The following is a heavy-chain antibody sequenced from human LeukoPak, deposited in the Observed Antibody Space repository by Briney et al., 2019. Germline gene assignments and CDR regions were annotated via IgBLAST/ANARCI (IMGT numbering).Heavy chain of an antibody. CDR1: GFTFSSYA. D-gene: IGHD2-2*01. V-gene: IGHV3-30-3*01. CDR2: ISYDGSNK. J-gene: IGHJ4*02. Sequence: QTGGSLRLPCAASGFTFSSYAMHWVRQTPGKGLEWVAVISYDGSNKYYADSVKGRFTISRDNSKNTLYLQMNSLRAEDTAVYYCARPLYCSSTSCYFVFGYWGQGTLVTVSS. CDR3: ARPLYCSSTSCYFVFGY.